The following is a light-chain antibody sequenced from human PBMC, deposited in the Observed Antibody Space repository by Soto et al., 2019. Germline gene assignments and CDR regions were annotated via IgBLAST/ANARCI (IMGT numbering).Light chain of an antibody. CDR3: QQRSNWPPT. J-gene: IGKJ4*01. V-gene: IGKV3-11*01. CDR2: DAS. CDR1: QSVSSY. Sequence: EIVLTQSPATLSLSRGERATLSCRASQSVSSYLAWYQQKPGQAPRLLIYDASNRATGIPARFSGSGSGTDFTLTISSLEPEDFAVYYCQQRSNWPPTFGGGTKVAIK.